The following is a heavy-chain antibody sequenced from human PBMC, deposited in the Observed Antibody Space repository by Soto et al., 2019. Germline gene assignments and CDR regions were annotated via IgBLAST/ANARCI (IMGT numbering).Heavy chain of an antibody. V-gene: IGHV3-53*02. CDR2: IYSGGST. CDR3: ASTDTAMATGGYYYYGMDV. Sequence: EVQLVETGGGLIQPGGSLRLSCAASGFTVSSNYMSWVRQAPGKGLECVSVIYSGGSTYYADSVKGRFTISRDNSKNTLYLQMNSLRAEDTAVYYCASTDTAMATGGYYYYGMDVWGQGTTVTVSS. D-gene: IGHD5-18*01. CDR1: GFTVSSNY. J-gene: IGHJ6*02.